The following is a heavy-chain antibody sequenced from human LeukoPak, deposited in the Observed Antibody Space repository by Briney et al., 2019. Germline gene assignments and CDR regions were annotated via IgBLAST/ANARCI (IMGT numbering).Heavy chain of an antibody. D-gene: IGHD6-6*01. J-gene: IGHJ4*02. CDR1: GFTFSNFA. V-gene: IGHV3-23*01. CDR2: ISVSGDRT. Sequence: GGSLRLSCAASGFTFSNFAMSWLRQAPGKGLEWVSGISVSGDRTYYADSMRGRFTISRGNSKNTLYLQMNNLRGDDTAVYYCAKQSTARSLGEGGQGTLVTVSS. CDR3: AKQSTARSLGE.